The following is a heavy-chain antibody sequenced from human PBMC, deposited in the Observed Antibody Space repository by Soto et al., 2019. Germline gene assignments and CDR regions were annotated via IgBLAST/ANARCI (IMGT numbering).Heavy chain of an antibody. V-gene: IGHV3-30*18. Sequence: GGSLRLSCAASGFTFSSYGMHWVRQAPGKGLEWVAVISYDGSNKYYADSVKGRFTISRDNSKNTLYLQMNSLRAEDTAVYYCAKVMREGSGSYLFSRRYYYGMDVWGQGTTVTVSS. CDR2: ISYDGSNK. D-gene: IGHD3-10*01. CDR1: GFTFSSYG. CDR3: AKVMREGSGSYLFSRRYYYGMDV. J-gene: IGHJ6*02.